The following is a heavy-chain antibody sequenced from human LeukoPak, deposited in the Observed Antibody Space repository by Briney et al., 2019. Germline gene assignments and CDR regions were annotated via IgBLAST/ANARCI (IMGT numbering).Heavy chain of an antibody. D-gene: IGHD5-18*01. CDR2: ISGNGGDT. Sequence: GGSLRLSCAASGFTFSSYAMSWVRQAPGKGLEWVSTISGNGGDTYYADPVKGRFTISRDNSKNTLYLQMNSLRAEDTAVYYCTDKYSYDYWGQGTLVTVSS. CDR1: GFTFSSYA. V-gene: IGHV3-23*01. J-gene: IGHJ4*02. CDR3: TDKYSYDY.